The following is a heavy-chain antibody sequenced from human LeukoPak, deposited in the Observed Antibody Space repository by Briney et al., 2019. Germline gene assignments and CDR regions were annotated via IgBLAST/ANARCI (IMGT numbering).Heavy chain of an antibody. CDR3: IADLDNCCYSMDV. CDR2: IHRGGNT. D-gene: IGHD1-1*01. CDR1: GFTVSGNY. Sequence: PGGSLRLSCAASGFTVSGNYMSWVRQAPGKGLEWLSVIHRGGNTYYADSVKGRFTISRDSSKNTVFLQMDSLKTEDTAVYYCIADLDNCCYSMDVWGQGTTVTVSS. V-gene: IGHV3-66*01. J-gene: IGHJ6*02.